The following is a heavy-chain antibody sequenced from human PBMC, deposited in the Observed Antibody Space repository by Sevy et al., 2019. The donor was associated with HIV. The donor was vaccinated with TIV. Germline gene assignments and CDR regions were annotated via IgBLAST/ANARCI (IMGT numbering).Heavy chain of an antibody. CDR2: IYYTRST. CDR1: GDSISGYY. V-gene: IGHV4-59*01. Sequence: SESLSLTCNVSGDSISGYYWSWIRQPPGKGLEWIGYIYYTRSTNYNPSFKSRVTISKDTSKNQVSLKLSSVIVADTAVYYCARGRPDYYYGLDVWGQGTTVTVSS. CDR3: ARGRPDYYYGLDV. J-gene: IGHJ6*02.